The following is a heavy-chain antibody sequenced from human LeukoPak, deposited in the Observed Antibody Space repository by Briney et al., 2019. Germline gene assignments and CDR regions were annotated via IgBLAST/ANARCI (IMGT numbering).Heavy chain of an antibody. V-gene: IGHV4-31*03. CDR2: IYYSGST. CDR1: GGSISSGGYY. CDR3: ARHFMYSSGWYTQTFDY. Sequence: SQTLSLTCTVSGGSISSGGYYWRWIRQHPGKGLEWIGYIYYSGSTYYNPSLKSRVTISVDTSKNQFSLKLSSVTAADTAVYYCARHFMYSSGWYTQTFDYWGQGTLVTVSS. D-gene: IGHD6-19*01. J-gene: IGHJ4*02.